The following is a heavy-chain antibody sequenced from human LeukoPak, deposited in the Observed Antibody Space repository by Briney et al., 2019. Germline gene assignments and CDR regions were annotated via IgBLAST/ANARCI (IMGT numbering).Heavy chain of an antibody. CDR1: GFTFSNYE. D-gene: IGHD6-13*01. CDR2: ISSSGSTI. J-gene: IGHJ4*02. CDR3: ARGAKGIALDY. V-gene: IGHV3-48*03. Sequence: PGGSLRLSCAVSGFTFSNYEMNWVRQAPGKGLEWVSYISSSGSTIYYADSVKGRFTISRDNAKNSLYLQMNSLRAEDTAVYYCARGAKGIALDYWGQGTLVTVSS.